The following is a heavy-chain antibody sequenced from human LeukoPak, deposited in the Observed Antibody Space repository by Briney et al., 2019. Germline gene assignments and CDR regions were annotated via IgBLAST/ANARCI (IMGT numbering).Heavy chain of an antibody. V-gene: IGHV4-4*02. CDR2: IYHSGST. Sequence: SETLSLTCTVSGGSISSSNWWSWVRQPPGKGLEWIGEIYHSGSTNYNPSLKSRVTISVDKSKSQFSLNLSSVTAADTAVYYCARQENGYYFDYWGQGTLVTVSS. D-gene: IGHD1-1*01. CDR1: GGSISSSNW. CDR3: ARQENGYYFDY. J-gene: IGHJ4*02.